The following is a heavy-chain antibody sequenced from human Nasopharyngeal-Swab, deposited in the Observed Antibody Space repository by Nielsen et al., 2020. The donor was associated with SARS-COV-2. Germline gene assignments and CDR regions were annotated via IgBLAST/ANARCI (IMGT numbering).Heavy chain of an antibody. D-gene: IGHD3-22*01. CDR3: ARIIEVNTSYYYYGMDV. V-gene: IGHV2-26*01. CDR2: IFSNEEK. Sequence: PGKALEWLAHIFSNEEKSYSTSLKSRLTISKDTSKSQVVLTMTNMEPVDTAPYYCARIIEVNTSYYYYGMDVWGQGTTVTVSS. J-gene: IGHJ6*02.